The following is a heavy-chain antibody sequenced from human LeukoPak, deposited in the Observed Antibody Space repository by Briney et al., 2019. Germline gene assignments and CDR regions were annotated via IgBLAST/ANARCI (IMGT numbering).Heavy chain of an antibody. J-gene: IGHJ4*02. CDR1: GFTFSSYA. D-gene: IGHD2-2*02. V-gene: IGHV3-23*01. CDR2: ISGSGGST. Sequence: PGGSLRLSCAASGFTFSSYAMSWVRQAPGKGLEWVSAISGSGGSTYYADSVKGRFTISRDNSKNTLYLQMNSLRAEDTAVYYCAKYRCSSTSCYISGGWGTQGYWGQGTLVTVSS. CDR3: AKYRCSSTSCYISGGWGTQGY.